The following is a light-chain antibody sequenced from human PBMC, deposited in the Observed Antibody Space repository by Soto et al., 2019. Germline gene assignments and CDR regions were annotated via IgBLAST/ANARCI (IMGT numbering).Light chain of an antibody. J-gene: IGKJ2*01. CDR2: TSG. Sequence: IQMTQSPSSLSASVGDRVTITCRASQRITTYLNWYQQKPGEAPKLLISTSGTLQRGVPSRFSGRGSETYFTLTITALRPEDFATYFCQQTYSTPYTFGQGTKLEIK. V-gene: IGKV1-39*01. CDR3: QQTYSTPYT. CDR1: QRITTY.